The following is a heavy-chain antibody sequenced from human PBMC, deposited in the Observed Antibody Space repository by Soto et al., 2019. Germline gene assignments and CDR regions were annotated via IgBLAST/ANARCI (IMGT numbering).Heavy chain of an antibody. CDR3: ARAFPYYDSSGYYYHDAFDI. Sequence: PGGSLRLSCAASGFTFSDHYMDWVRQAPGKGLEWVGRTRNKANSYTTEYAASVKGTVTISRDDSTNSLYLQMNSLKTEDTAVYYCARAFPYYDSSGYYYHDAFDIWGQGTMVTVSS. CDR2: TRNKANSYTT. CDR1: GFTFSDHY. V-gene: IGHV3-72*01. D-gene: IGHD3-22*01. J-gene: IGHJ3*02.